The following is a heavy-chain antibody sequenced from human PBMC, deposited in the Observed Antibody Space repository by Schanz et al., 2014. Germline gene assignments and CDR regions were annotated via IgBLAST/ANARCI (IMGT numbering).Heavy chain of an antibody. Sequence: QVQLVESGGGVVQPGRSLRLSCAASGFNFGSHGMHWVRQAPGKGLEWVAVISYDGSFKNYADSVRGRITMSRDNSKNTMYLQINNLRADDTAVYYCARELPGVVAFDLWGRGTMVTVSS. J-gene: IGHJ3*01. V-gene: IGHV3-33*01. CDR2: ISYDGSFK. CDR3: ARELPGVVAFDL. D-gene: IGHD7-27*01. CDR1: GFNFGSHG.